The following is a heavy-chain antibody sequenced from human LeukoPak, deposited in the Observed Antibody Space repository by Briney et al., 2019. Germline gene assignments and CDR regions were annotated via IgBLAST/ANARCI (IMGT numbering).Heavy chain of an antibody. J-gene: IGHJ4*02. V-gene: IGHV4-59*01. CDR2: MSDSGIT. D-gene: IGHD6-13*01. CDR3: ARVDALAASLDY. Sequence: SETLSLTCTVSGGSMRNYFWSWIRQPPGKRLEWIGYMSDSGITAYNPSLKSRVTFSLNTSNNQFSLKVTFVTAADTAVYYCARVDALAASLDYWGQGTLVTVSS. CDR1: GGSMRNYF.